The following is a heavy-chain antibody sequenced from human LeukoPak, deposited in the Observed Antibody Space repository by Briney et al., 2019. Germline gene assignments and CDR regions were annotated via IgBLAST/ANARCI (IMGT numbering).Heavy chain of an antibody. J-gene: IGHJ5*02. CDR2: IYGGGST. CDR1: GLSVSSNF. V-gene: IGHV3-53*01. Sequence: GGSLRLSCAATGLSVSSNFMSWVRQAPGKGLEWVSVIYGGGSTYYADSGKGRFTISRDNSKNTLYLQMNSLRAEDTAVYYCAKGPVQLERGDWFDPWGQGTLVTVSS. D-gene: IGHD1-1*01. CDR3: AKGPVQLERGDWFDP.